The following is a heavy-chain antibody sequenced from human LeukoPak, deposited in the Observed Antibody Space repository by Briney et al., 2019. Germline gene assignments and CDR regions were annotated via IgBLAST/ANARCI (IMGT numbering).Heavy chain of an antibody. CDR1: GFTFSDYS. Sequence: GGSLTPSCAASGFTFSDYSMIWVRQAPGKGMEWVSSFTSSSNYIYYAGPVKGRFAISRDNAKSSLYLQMNSLRAEDTAVYYCARDYTGTLDYWGQGTLVTVSS. J-gene: IGHJ4*02. V-gene: IGHV3-21*01. D-gene: IGHD1-1*01. CDR2: FTSSSNYI. CDR3: ARDYTGTLDY.